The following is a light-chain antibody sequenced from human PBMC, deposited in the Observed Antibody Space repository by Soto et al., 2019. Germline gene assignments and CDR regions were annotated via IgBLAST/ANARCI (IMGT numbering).Light chain of an antibody. J-gene: IGLJ1*01. CDR3: CSYAGSNTFA. CDR1: SSDVGGYNY. V-gene: IGLV2-8*01. Sequence: ALAQPPSASGSPGQSVTIACTGTSSDVGGYNYVSWYQEHPGKAPKVIIYEVSKRPSGVPDRFSGYKSGNTASLTVSGLQAEDEADYYCCSYAGSNTFAFGTGTKVTVL. CDR2: EVS.